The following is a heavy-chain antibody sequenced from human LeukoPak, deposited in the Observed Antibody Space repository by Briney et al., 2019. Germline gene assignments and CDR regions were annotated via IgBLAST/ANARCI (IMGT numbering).Heavy chain of an antibody. CDR3: VREVHSGYYGMDV. D-gene: IGHD2-15*01. CDR2: ISSSSSYI. CDR1: GFIFSSYS. Sequence: PGRSLRLSCAASGFIFSSYSMNWVRQAPGKGLEWVSSISSSSSYIYYADSVKGRFTISRDNAKNSLYLQMNSLRVEDTAVYYCVREVHSGYYGMDVWGQGTTVTVSS. J-gene: IGHJ6*02. V-gene: IGHV3-21*01.